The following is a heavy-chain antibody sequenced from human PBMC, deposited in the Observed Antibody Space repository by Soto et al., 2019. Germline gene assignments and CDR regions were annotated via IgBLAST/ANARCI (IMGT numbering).Heavy chain of an antibody. Sequence: GGSLRLSCAASGITFSNAWMTWVRQAPGKGLEWVGRIKSITDGGTTDYAAPVKGRFTISRDDSKDTLYLQMNNLRTEDTAVYHCTTDSADIVVVPATFGMDVWGPGATVNVSS. V-gene: IGHV3-15*01. CDR1: GITFSNAW. D-gene: IGHD2-2*01. CDR3: TTDSADIVVVPATFGMDV. CDR2: IKSITDGGTT. J-gene: IGHJ6*02.